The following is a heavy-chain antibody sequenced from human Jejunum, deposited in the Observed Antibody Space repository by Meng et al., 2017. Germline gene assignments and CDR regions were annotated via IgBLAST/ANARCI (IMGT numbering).Heavy chain of an antibody. CDR1: GASISSSTW. D-gene: IGHD2-2*02. V-gene: IGHV4-4*02. CDR2: IYRSGST. J-gene: IGHJ4*02. Sequence: VLLQESCPRLVKPSGTLSLTCAVSGASISSSTWWSWVRQPPGKGLEWIGEIYRSGSTYYNPSLKSRVTISVDKSNNQFSLKLSSVTAADTAVYYCARDSTNTLGSQTYYFDYWGQGTLVTVSS. CDR3: ARDSTNTLGSQTYYFDY.